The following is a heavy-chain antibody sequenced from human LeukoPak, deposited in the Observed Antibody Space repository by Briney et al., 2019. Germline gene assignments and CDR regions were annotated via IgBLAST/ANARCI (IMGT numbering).Heavy chain of an antibody. CDR2: IYTSGST. D-gene: IGHD5-18*01. J-gene: IGHJ5*02. CDR1: GGSISSGSYY. Sequence: PSETLSLTCTVSGGSISSGSYYWSWIRQPAGKGLEWIGRIYTSGSTNYNPSLKSRVTISVDTSKNQFSLKLSSVTAADTAVYYCARRFPGGYSYGSNWFDPWVQGTLVTVSS. CDR3: ARRFPGGYSYGSNWFDP. V-gene: IGHV4-61*02.